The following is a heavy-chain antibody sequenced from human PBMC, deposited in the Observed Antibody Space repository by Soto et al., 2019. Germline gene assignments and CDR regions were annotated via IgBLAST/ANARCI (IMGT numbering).Heavy chain of an antibody. CDR2: INPGSNIM. CDR1: GFTFSTYS. J-gene: IGHJ3*02. CDR3: VRDRDWHFAR. V-gene: IGHV3-48*02. D-gene: IGHD2-21*02. Sequence: EVKLAESGGGLIQPGGSLRLSCVASGFTFSTYSMNWVRQAPGKGLEWISHINPGSNIMSYADSVKGRFAISRDNAKNSLYLQLNSLRDEDTAVYHCVRDRDWHFARWGQGTTVAVSS.